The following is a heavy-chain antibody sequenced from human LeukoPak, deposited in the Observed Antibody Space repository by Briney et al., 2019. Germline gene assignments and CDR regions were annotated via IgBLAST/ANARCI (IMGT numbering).Heavy chain of an antibody. V-gene: IGHV4-34*01. D-gene: IGHD3-10*02. Sequence: SETLSLTCAVYGGSFSGCYWSWIRQPPGKGLEWIGEINHSGSTNYNPSLKSRVTISVDTSKNQFSLKLSSVTAADTAVYYCARLNLIPTVSVRGVIRGRFDPWGQGTLVTVSS. CDR2: INHSGST. CDR3: ARLNLIPTVSVRGVIRGRFDP. J-gene: IGHJ5*02. CDR1: GGSFSGCY.